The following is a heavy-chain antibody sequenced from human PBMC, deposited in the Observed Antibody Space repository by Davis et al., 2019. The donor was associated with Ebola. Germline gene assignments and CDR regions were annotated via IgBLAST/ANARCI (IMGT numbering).Heavy chain of an antibody. CDR1: GYTFTSYY. CDR3: ARDFRYYYDSSGWYYYYGMDV. CDR2: INPSGGST. Sequence: ASVKVSCKASGYTFTSYYMHWVRQAPGQGLEWMGIINPSGGSTSYAQKFQGRVTMTRDTSTSTVYMELSSLRSEDTAVYYCARDFRYYYDSSGWYYYYGMDVWGQGTTVTVSS. D-gene: IGHD3-22*01. V-gene: IGHV1-46*01. J-gene: IGHJ6*02.